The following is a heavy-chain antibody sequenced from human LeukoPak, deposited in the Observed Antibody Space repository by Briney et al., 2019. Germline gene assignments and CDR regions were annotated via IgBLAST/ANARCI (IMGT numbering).Heavy chain of an antibody. D-gene: IGHD3-22*01. CDR1: GFTFSSYT. CDR3: AKGIYDSSGYYSDY. Sequence: GGSLRLSCAASGFTFSSYTMSWVRQAPGKGLEWVSAISGSGGSTYYADSLKGRFTISRDNSKNTLYLQINSLRAEDTAVYYCAKGIYDSSGYYSDYWGQGTLVTVSS. CDR2: ISGSGGST. V-gene: IGHV3-23*01. J-gene: IGHJ4*02.